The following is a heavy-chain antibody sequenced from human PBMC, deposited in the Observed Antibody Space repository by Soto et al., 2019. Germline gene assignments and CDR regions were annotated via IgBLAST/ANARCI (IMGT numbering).Heavy chain of an antibody. CDR3: ARALGYCSGGSCYPWDYYYYMDV. CDR2: INAGNGNT. D-gene: IGHD2-15*01. CDR1: GYTFTSYA. J-gene: IGHJ6*03. V-gene: IGHV1-3*01. Sequence: QVPLVQSGAEVKKPGASVKVSCKASGYTFTSYAMHWVRQAPGQRLEWMGWINAGNGNTKYSQKFQGRVTITRDTSASTAYMELSSLRSEDTAVYYCARALGYCSGGSCYPWDYYYYMDVWGKGTTVTVSS.